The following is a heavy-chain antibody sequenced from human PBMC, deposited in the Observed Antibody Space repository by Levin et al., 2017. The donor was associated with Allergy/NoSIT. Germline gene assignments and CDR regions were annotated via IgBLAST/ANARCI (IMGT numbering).Heavy chain of an antibody. J-gene: IGHJ6*02. CDR1: GFTFSSYS. CDR2: ISSSSSTI. D-gene: IGHD7-27*01. CDR3: ARNLLGNYYYYGMDV. Sequence: GGSLRLSCAASGFTFSSYSMNWVRQAPGKGLEWVSYISSSSSTIYYADSVKGRFTISRDNAKNSLYLQMNSLRAEDTAVYYCARNLLGNYYYYGMDVWGQGTTVTVSS. V-gene: IGHV3-48*01.